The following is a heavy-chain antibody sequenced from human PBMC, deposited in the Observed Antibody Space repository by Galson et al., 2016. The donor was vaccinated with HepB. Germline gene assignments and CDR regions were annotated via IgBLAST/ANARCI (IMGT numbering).Heavy chain of an antibody. D-gene: IGHD1-26*01. CDR1: GFTFSNFA. Sequence: SLRLSCAASGFTFSNFAMHWVRQAPGKGLEWVAIIWFDASNKYYADSVKGRFTISRDNSKNTLYLQMNSLRVEDTAIYYCVRGGPFDPWGQGTLVTVSS. CDR2: IWFDASNK. CDR3: VRGGPFDP. J-gene: IGHJ5*02. V-gene: IGHV3-33*01.